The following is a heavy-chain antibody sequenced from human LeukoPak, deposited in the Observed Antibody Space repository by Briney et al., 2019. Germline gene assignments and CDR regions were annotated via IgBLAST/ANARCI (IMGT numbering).Heavy chain of an antibody. CDR3: SKLWFGEFD. CDR1: GFTFSNAW. CDR2: IKSKTDGGAT. Sequence: GGSLRLSCATSGFTFSNAWMSWVRQAPGKGLEWVGRIKSKTDGGATDYAAPVKGRFTISRDDSKNTLYLQLNSLKTEDTAVYYCSKLWFGEFDWGQGTLVTVSS. D-gene: IGHD3-10*01. J-gene: IGHJ4*02. V-gene: IGHV3-15*01.